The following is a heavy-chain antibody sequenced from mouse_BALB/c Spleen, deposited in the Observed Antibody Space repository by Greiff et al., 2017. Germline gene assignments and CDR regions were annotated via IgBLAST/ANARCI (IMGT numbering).Heavy chain of an antibody. CDR3: ARLVYWYFDV. Sequence: EVMLVESGGGLVQPGGSLKLSCAASGFAFSRYWMSWVRQAPGKGLEWIGEINPDSSTINYTPSLKDKFIISRDNAKNTLYLQMSKVRSEDTALYYCARLVYWYFDVWGAGTTVTVSS. J-gene: IGHJ1*01. CDR1: GFAFSRYW. V-gene: IGHV4-1*02. CDR2: INPDSSTI.